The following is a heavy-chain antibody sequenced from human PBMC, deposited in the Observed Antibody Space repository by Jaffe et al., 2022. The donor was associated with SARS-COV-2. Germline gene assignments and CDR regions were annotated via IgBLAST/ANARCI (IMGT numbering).Heavy chain of an antibody. Sequence: QITLKESGPTLVKPTQTLTLTCTFSGFSLSTTGVGVGWIRQPPGKALEWLALIYWNDDKRYSPSLKSRLTITKDTSKNQVVLTMTHTDPVDTATYYCGHFSFDILTGPFDSWGQGTLVTVSS. CDR2: IYWNDDK. CDR3: GHFSFDILTGPFDS. D-gene: IGHD3-9*01. CDR1: GFSLSTTGVG. V-gene: IGHV2-5*01. J-gene: IGHJ4*02.